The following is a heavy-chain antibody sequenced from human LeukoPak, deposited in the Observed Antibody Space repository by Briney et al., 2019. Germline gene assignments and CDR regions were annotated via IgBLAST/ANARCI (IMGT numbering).Heavy chain of an antibody. CDR1: DGSISSGNW. CDR3: ATSSGWYRLDY. Sequence: SETLAPTWAGSDGSISSGNWWGWVRQATGKGLEWIGDAHHDGRTSYSPSLKRRVTISLEKSNNMFSLRLTSVTAADTAVYYCATSSGWYRLDYWGQGTLVIVSS. D-gene: IGHD6-19*01. V-gene: IGHV4-4*02. J-gene: IGHJ4*02. CDR2: AHHDGRT.